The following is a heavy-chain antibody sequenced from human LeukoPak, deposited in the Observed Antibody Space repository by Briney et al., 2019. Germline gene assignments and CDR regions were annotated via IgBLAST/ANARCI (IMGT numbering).Heavy chain of an antibody. CDR2: IYSAGDK. Sequence: GGSLRLSCAASGFALSTNYMTWVRQAPGKGLEWVSLIYSAGDKYYADSVKGRFTISRDNFKDTLYLQMDSLRAEDTAVYHCARAALEFDNSGRGCWGRGTLVTVSS. D-gene: IGHD3-22*01. V-gene: IGHV3-66*01. J-gene: IGHJ4*02. CDR3: ARAALEFDNSGRGC. CDR1: GFALSTNY.